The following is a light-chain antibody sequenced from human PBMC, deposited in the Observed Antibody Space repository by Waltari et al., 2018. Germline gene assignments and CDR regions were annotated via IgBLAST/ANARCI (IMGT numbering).Light chain of an antibody. V-gene: IGLV3-19*01. CDR1: SPRTFS. CDR3: HSRDSTSTRV. Sequence: SSELNQDPAVSVALGQTVKITCQGASPRTFSASWDQQKPGQAPILVLYGPDYRPSRIPGRFAGATSGGTASVTITGAQAEDEAVYYCHSRDSTSTRVFGGGTRLTV. CDR2: GPD. J-gene: IGLJ3*02.